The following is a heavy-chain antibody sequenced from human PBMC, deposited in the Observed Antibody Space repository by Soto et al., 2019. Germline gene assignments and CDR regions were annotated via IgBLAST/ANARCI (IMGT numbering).Heavy chain of an antibody. CDR2: IYYSGTT. Sequence: PSETLSLTCAVSGGSISSGGYSWSWIRQPPGKGLEWIGYIYYSGTTYYNPSLKSRVTMSVDTSKNQFSLKLSSVTAADTAVYYCARERPDGSRLDPWGQGTLVTVSS. CDR1: GGSISSGGYS. J-gene: IGHJ5*02. D-gene: IGHD6-13*01. CDR3: ARERPDGSRLDP. V-gene: IGHV4-30-2*05.